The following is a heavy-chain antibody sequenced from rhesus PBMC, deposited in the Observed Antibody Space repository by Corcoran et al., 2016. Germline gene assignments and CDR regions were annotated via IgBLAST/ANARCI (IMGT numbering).Heavy chain of an antibody. CDR3: ARDTGGAYSNYYGY. J-gene: IGHJ4*01. V-gene: IGHV4-80*01. CDR2: FNGNSGST. CDR1: GAANRCNW. Sequence: QVQLQESGPGLVKPSETLSLTCTVSGAANRCNWWSWSRQTPGEGLEWIGGFNGNSGSTNSNPSLKSRVTISKDASKNQFSLKLSSVTAADTAVYYCARDTGGAYSNYYGYWGQGVLVTVSS. D-gene: IGHD4-23*01.